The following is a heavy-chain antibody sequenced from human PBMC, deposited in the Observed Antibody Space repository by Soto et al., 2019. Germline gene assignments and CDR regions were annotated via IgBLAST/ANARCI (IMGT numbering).Heavy chain of an antibody. V-gene: IGHV4-30-2*01. CDR3: ARDGRSGSYRFDY. D-gene: IGHD1-26*01. CDR1: GGSISSGGYC. J-gene: IGHJ4*02. CDR2: IYHSGST. Sequence: SETLSLTCAVSGGSISSGGYCLRWLRQPPGKGLEWIGYIYHSGSTYYNPSLKSRVTISVDRSKNQFSLKLSSVTAADTAVYYCARDGRSGSYRFDYWGQGTLVTVSS.